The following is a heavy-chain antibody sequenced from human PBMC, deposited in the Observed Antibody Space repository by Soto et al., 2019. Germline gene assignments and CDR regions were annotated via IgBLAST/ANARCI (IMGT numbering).Heavy chain of an antibody. CDR2: MSGPGDTT. CDR3: AKVPVLLLLGDLFDY. J-gene: IGHJ4*02. Sequence: EVQLLESGGGLVQPGGSLRLSCAASGFTFSNYAMSWVRQAPGKGLEWVSAMSGPGDTTYYADSVKGRFTISRDNSKNSLFLQMTSLRAEDTAGYYCAKVPVLLLLGDLFDYWGQGTLVTVSS. D-gene: IGHD3-10*01. V-gene: IGHV3-23*01. CDR1: GFTFSNYA.